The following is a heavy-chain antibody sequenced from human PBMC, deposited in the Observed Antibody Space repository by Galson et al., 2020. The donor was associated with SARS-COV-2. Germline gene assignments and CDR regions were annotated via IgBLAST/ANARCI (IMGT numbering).Heavy chain of an antibody. D-gene: IGHD2-8*01. J-gene: IGHJ4*02. CDR3: ARRYCTNGVCIDY. Sequence: ASVKVSCKASGYTFTGYYMHWVRQAPGQGLEWMGWINPNSGGTNYAQKFQGRVTMTRDTSISTAYMELSRLRSDDTAVYYCARRYCTNGVCIDYWGQGTLVTVSS. CDR2: INPNSGGT. CDR1: GYTFTGYY. V-gene: IGHV1-2*02.